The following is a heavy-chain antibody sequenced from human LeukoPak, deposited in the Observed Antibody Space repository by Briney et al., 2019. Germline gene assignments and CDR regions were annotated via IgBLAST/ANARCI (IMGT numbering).Heavy chain of an antibody. CDR3: ARIETMVRGVNSDAFDI. CDR2: ISAYNGNT. J-gene: IGHJ3*02. D-gene: IGHD3-10*01. Sequence: ASVKVSCKASGYTFTSYDINWVRQAPGQGLEWMGWISAYNGNTNYAQKLQGRVTMTTDTSTSTAYMELRSLRSDDTAVYYCARIETMVRGVNSDAFDIWGQGTMVTVSS. CDR1: GYTFTSYD. V-gene: IGHV1-18*01.